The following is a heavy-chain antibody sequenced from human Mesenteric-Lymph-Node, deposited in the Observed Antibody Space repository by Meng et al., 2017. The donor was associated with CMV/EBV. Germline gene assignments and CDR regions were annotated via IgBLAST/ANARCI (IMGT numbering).Heavy chain of an antibody. CDR2: IKSKTDGGTT. CDR1: EFTFSNAW. J-gene: IGHJ4*02. V-gene: IGHV3-15*01. D-gene: IGHD3-22*01. CDR3: TTDNWDRDYYDSSGYYLNY. Sequence: ETLSLTCAASEFTFSNAWMSWVRQAPGKGLEWVGRIKSKTDGGTTDYAAPVKGRFTISRDDSKTTLYLQMNSLKIEDTAVYYCTTDNWDRDYYDSSGYYLNYWGQGTLVTVSS.